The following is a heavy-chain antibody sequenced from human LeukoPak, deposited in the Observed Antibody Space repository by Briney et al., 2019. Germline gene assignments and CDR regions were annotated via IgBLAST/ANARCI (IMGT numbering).Heavy chain of an antibody. CDR1: GYTFTVYY. CDR3: ARDITGKGEY. Sequence: GASVKVSCKASGYTFTVYYMHWVRQAPGQGLEWMGRINPNSGGTNYAQKIQGRGTMTRDTSISTAYMALSRLRSDDTAVYYCARDITGKGEYWGQGTLVTVSS. CDR2: INPNSGGT. V-gene: IGHV1-2*06. D-gene: IGHD1-20*01. J-gene: IGHJ4*02.